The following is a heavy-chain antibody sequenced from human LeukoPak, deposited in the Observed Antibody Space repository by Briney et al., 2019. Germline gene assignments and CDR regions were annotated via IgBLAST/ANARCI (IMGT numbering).Heavy chain of an antibody. CDR3: AKEHGSQNYYDSSGYYYGDFDY. CDR1: GFTFSSYA. D-gene: IGHD3-22*01. Sequence: GGSLRLSCAASGFTFSSYAMSWVRQAPGKGLEWVSAISGSGGSTYYADSVKGRFTISRDNSKNTLYLQMNSLRAEDTAVYYCAKEHGSQNYYDSSGYYYGDFDYWGQGTLVTVSS. J-gene: IGHJ4*02. V-gene: IGHV3-23*01. CDR2: ISGSGGST.